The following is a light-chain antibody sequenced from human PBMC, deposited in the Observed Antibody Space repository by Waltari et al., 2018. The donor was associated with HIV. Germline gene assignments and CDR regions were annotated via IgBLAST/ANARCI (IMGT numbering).Light chain of an antibody. Sequence: AIQMTQSPSSLSAAVGDSVTITCRSSQGIRNDLGGYQQKSGKAPKLLIYAASALHNGVPSRFSGSGSGTDFTLTISSVQPEDFATYYCLQDYKAPYTFGQGTKLEIK. J-gene: IGKJ2*01. V-gene: IGKV1-6*01. CDR1: QGIRND. CDR2: AAS. CDR3: LQDYKAPYT.